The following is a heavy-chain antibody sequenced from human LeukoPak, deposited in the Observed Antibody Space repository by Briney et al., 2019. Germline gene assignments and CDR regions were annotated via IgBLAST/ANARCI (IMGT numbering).Heavy chain of an antibody. J-gene: IGHJ4*02. V-gene: IGHV1-18*01. Sequence: GASVTLSCTASGYTFTIYGICWVRQAPAQGMEWMGWISAYSGNTNYSQELQDGITITTNASTNTTYMDQRTLISADTTVFYCSRYEDYYNFTGTGSDWGQGTLVTVSS. CDR1: GYTFTIYG. CDR3: SRYEDYYNFTGTGSD. CDR2: ISAYSGNT. D-gene: IGHD3-10*01.